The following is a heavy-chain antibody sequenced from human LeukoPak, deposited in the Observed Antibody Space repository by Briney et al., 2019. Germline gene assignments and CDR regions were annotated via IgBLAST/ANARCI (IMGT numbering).Heavy chain of an antibody. J-gene: IGHJ4*02. Sequence: ASVKVSCKASGYTFTGYYMHWVRQAPGQGLEWMGWINPNSGGTNYAQKFQGRVTMTRNTSISTAYMELSSLRSEDTAVYYCARARDIVADYWGQGTLVTVSS. CDR3: ARARDIVADY. D-gene: IGHD5-12*01. V-gene: IGHV1-2*02. CDR1: GYTFTGYY. CDR2: INPNSGGT.